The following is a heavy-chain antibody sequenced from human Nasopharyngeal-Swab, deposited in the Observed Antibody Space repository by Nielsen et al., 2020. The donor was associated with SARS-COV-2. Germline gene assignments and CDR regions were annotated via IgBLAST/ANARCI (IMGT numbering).Heavy chain of an antibody. V-gene: IGHV3-23*01. CDR1: GVTFRSYA. Sequence: RGCLTLSSAASGVTFRSYAINWVRPAPGEGLECVSVISGDSDSTYYTDSVRGRFTISRDNSKNTLNLQMNNLRAEDTAIYYCAKDRDSGDDSEEYYHYYGMDVWGQGAPVTVSS. CDR3: AKDRDSGDDSEEYYHYYGMDV. D-gene: IGHD5-12*01. J-gene: IGHJ6*02. CDR2: ISGDSDST.